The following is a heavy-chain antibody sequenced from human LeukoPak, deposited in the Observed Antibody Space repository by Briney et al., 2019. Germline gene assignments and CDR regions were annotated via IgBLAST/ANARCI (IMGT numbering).Heavy chain of an antibody. D-gene: IGHD5-18*01. V-gene: IGHV3-23*01. J-gene: IGHJ6*02. CDR3: AKWRGYSYGIYGMDV. Sequence: PGGSLRLSCAASGFTFSSYAMSWVRQAPGKGLEWVSAISGSGGSTYYADSVKGRFTISRDNSKNTLYLQMNSLRAEDTAVYYCAKWRGYSYGIYGMDVWGQGTTVTVSS. CDR1: GFTFSSYA. CDR2: ISGSGGST.